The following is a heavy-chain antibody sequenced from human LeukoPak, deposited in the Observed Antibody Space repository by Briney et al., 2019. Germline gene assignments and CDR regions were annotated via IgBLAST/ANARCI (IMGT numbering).Heavy chain of an antibody. CDR3: AREGIAAAVNYFDY. CDR1: GHTFTGYY. J-gene: IGHJ4*02. D-gene: IGHD6-13*01. Sequence: GASVKVSCKASGHTFTGYYMHWVRQAPGQGLEWMGWINPNSGGTNYAQKFQGRVTMTRDTSISTAYMELSRLRSDDTAVYYCAREGIAAAVNYFDYWGQGTLVTVSS. V-gene: IGHV1-2*02. CDR2: INPNSGGT.